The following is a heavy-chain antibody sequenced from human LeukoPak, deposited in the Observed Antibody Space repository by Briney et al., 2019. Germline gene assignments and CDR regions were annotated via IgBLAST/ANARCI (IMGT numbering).Heavy chain of an antibody. J-gene: IGHJ4*02. Sequence: WGSLRLSCAASGFTFNNYAMNWVRQAPGKGLEWVSTISSSGAGTYYADSVRGRITISRDNSKNTLYLHMNSLRAEDTAVYYCAKAYSGNYLYYFDNWGQGTLVTVSS. V-gene: IGHV3-23*01. CDR3: AKAYSGNYLYYFDN. CDR2: ISSSGAGT. CDR1: GFTFNNYA. D-gene: IGHD1-26*01.